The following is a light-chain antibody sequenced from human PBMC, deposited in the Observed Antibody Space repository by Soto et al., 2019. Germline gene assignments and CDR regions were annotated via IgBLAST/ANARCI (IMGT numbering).Light chain of an antibody. CDR2: GAS. Sequence: EIVLTQSPGTLSLSPGVSATLSCRPSQSVSSSYLAWYQQKPGQAPRLLIFGASTRAFDIPDRFSGSGSGTDFTLTISRLEPEDFAVYYCQHYGSSPPITFGQGTRLEI. CDR1: QSVSSSY. CDR3: QHYGSSPPIT. J-gene: IGKJ5*01. V-gene: IGKV3-20*01.